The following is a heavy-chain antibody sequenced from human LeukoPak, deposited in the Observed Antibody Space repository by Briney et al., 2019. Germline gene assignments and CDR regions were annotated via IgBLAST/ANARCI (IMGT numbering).Heavy chain of an antibody. D-gene: IGHD3-10*01. Sequence: GGSLRLSCAASGFTFSTYGMHWVRQAPGKGLEWVAVISYDGSNKFYADSVKGRFIISRDNSKNTLYLQMNSLRAEDTAVYYCAKGPGYYGSGSYPFIWGQGTMVTVSS. CDR3: AKGPGYYGSGSYPFI. CDR1: GFTFSTYG. V-gene: IGHV3-30*18. J-gene: IGHJ3*02. CDR2: ISYDGSNK.